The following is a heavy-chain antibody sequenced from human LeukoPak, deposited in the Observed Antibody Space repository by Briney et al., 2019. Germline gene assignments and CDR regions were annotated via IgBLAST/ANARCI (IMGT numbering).Heavy chain of an antibody. CDR3: ARGVSSNWDYLYFDH. J-gene: IGHJ4*02. CDR1: GFTVSSNY. Sequence: GGSLRLSCAASGFTVSSNYMSWVRQAPGKGLEWVANIKQGGSEKYYVDSVKGRFTISRDDAKSSLYLQMNSLRAEDTAVYYCARGVSSNWDYLYFDHWGQGTLVIVSS. CDR2: IKQGGSEK. V-gene: IGHV3-7*01. D-gene: IGHD1-7*01.